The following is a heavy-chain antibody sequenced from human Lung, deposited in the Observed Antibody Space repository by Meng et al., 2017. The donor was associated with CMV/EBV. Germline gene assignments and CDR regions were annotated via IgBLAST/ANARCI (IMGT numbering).Heavy chain of an antibody. CDR3: TRDSGAYYDSSGFDY. V-gene: IGHV3-21*01. Sequence: GGSXRLXCAASGFTLSSYSMNWVRQAPGKGLEWVSSITSSSSYIYYADSVKGRFTVSRDNARNSLFLQMNGLRAEDTAVYYCTRDSGAYYDSSGFDYWGQGTXVTVDS. CDR2: ITSSSSYI. J-gene: IGHJ4*02. D-gene: IGHD3-22*01. CDR1: GFTLSSYS.